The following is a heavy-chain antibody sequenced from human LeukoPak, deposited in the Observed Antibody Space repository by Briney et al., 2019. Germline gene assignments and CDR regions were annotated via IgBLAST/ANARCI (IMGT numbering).Heavy chain of an antibody. CDR1: GGTFSSYA. V-gene: IGHV1-69*04. Sequence: SVKVSCKASGGTFSSYAISWVRQAPGQGLEWMGRIIPILGIANYAQKFQGRVTITADKSTSTAYMELSRLRSDGTAVYYCARGATYYFDYWGQGTLVTVSS. CDR2: IIPILGIA. J-gene: IGHJ4*02. CDR3: ARGATYYFDY. D-gene: IGHD1-1*01.